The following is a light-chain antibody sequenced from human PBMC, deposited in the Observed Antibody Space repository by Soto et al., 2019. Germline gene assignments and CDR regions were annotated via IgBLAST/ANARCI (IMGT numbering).Light chain of an antibody. J-gene: IGLJ7*01. V-gene: IGLV7-46*01. CDR3: LLSYSGGYSV. CDR2: DTS. Sequence: QAVVTQEPSVTVSPGGTVTLTCGSSTGAVTSGHYPYWFQQKPGQAPRTLIFDTSNKHSWTPARFSGSLLGGKAALTLSGAQPEDEAEYYCLLSYSGGYSVFGGGTQLTVL. CDR1: TGAVTSGHY.